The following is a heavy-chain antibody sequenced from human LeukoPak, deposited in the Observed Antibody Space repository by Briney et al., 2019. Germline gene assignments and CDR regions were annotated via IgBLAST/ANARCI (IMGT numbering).Heavy chain of an antibody. J-gene: IGHJ2*01. D-gene: IGHD2-15*01. V-gene: IGHV4-4*02. Sequence: NPSGTLSLTCAVSGASISTSHWWSWVRQTPGKGLEWIGKIFHSGSTKYTPSLKCRVTISVDKSQNQFSLNLTSVTAADTAIYYCARMVVAASDWYFDLWGRGTLVTVSS. CDR1: GASISTSHW. CDR2: IFHSGST. CDR3: ARMVVAASDWYFDL.